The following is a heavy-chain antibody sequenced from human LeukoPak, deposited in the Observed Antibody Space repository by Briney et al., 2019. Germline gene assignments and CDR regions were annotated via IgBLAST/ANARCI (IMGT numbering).Heavy chain of an antibody. CDR2: IYTSGST. J-gene: IGHJ4*02. CDR1: GGSISSGSYY. Sequence: TLSLTCTVSGGSISSGSYYWSWIRPPAGKGLEGIGRIYTSGSTNYNLSLKSRVTISVDTSKNQFSLKLSSVTAADTAVYYCASGYSSGSFDYWGQGTLVTVSS. CDR3: ASGYSSGSFDY. D-gene: IGHD6-19*01. V-gene: IGHV4-61*02.